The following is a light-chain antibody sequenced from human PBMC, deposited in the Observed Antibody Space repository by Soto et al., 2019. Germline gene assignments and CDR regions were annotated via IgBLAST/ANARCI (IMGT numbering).Light chain of an antibody. V-gene: IGKV1-39*01. Sequence: DLQMTQSPSCLSESVGDRVAITCRASQSISRYLNGYQQKQGKAPKLLRYAAASLQSGVSSRCSGIGCVTDLTLTISSMRREDSETDYRQQSYSLTYTFGQGTKVDIK. J-gene: IGKJ2*01. CDR1: QSISRY. CDR2: AAA. CDR3: QQSYSLTYT.